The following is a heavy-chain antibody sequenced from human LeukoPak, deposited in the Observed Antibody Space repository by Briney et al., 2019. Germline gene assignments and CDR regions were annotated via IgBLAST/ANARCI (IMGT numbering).Heavy chain of an antibody. J-gene: IGHJ4*02. CDR1: GFTFSSYA. V-gene: IGHV3-30*04. CDR2: ISYGGSNK. Sequence: GGSLRLSCAASGFTFSSYAMHWVRQAPGKGLEWVAVISYGGSNKYYADSVKGRFTISRDNSKNTLYLQMNSLRAEDTAVYYCARDEEYSSGWYNYWGQGTLVTVSS. CDR3: ARDEEYSSGWYNY. D-gene: IGHD6-19*01.